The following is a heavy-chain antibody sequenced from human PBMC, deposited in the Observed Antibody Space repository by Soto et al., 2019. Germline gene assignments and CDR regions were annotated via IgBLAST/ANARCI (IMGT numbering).Heavy chain of an antibody. CDR2: ISPICGTA. D-gene: IGHD2-21*01. CDR1: GGTFSSYT. V-gene: IGHV1-69*12. Sequence: QVQLVQSGAEVKKPGSSVTVSCKASGGTFSSYTISWVRQAPGQGLEWMGGISPICGTANYAQKLQGRVTITADECTRTAYMELSSLRSEDTAVHYSAGRNHCWQQLWYFDLWGRGTLVTFSS. J-gene: IGHJ2*01. CDR3: AGRNHCWQQLWYFDL.